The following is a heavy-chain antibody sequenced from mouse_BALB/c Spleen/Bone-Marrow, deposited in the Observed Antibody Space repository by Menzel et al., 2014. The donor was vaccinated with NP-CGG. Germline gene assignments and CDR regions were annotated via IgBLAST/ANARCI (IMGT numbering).Heavy chain of an antibody. Sequence: EVQLQQSGPELVKPGASVMMSCKASRYTFTSYVLHWVRQKPGQGLEWIGFMNPFNDGTKYNEKFKGKATLTSDKSSSTAYMELSSLTSEDSAVYYCAREVVATDYFDYWGQGTTLTVSS. D-gene: IGHD1-1*01. J-gene: IGHJ2*01. CDR1: RYTFTSYV. V-gene: IGHV1-14*01. CDR3: AREVVATDYFDY. CDR2: MNPFNDGT.